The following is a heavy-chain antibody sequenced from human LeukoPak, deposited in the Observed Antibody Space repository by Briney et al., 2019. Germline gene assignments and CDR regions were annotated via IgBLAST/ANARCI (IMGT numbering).Heavy chain of an antibody. Sequence: SETLSLTCTVSCGSISRYYWSWLRQPPRKGLEGVGYIYYSGSTNYNHPLTSRISISVDTSENQFSLKLSSVTAAETAVYYCARDRSLVRGVIRQLDYWGQGTLVTVSS. CDR2: IYYSGST. D-gene: IGHD3-10*01. CDR3: ARDRSLVRGVIRQLDY. V-gene: IGHV4-59*01. CDR1: CGSISRYY. J-gene: IGHJ4*02.